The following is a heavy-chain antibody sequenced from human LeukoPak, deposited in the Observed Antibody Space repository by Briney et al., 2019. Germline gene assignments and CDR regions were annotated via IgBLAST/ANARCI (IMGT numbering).Heavy chain of an antibody. V-gene: IGHV4-4*07. J-gene: IGHJ4*02. CDR2: IYTSGST. D-gene: IGHD6-13*01. CDR1: GGSISSYY. CDR3: ARVLYSRSWYGGLDY. Sequence: PSETLSLTCTVSGGSISSYYWSWIRQPAGKGLEWIGRIYTSGSTNYNPSLKSRVTMSVDTSKNQFSLKLSSVTAADTAVYCCARVLYSRSWYGGLDYWGQGTLVTVSS.